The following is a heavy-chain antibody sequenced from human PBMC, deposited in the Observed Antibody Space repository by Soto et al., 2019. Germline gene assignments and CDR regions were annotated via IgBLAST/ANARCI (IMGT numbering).Heavy chain of an antibody. CDR1: GFTFSSYG. J-gene: IGHJ4*02. Sequence: PVGSLRLSCAASGFTFSSYGMHWVRQAPGKGLEWVAVISYDGSNKYYADSVKGRFTISRDNSKNTLYLQMNSLRAEDTAVYYCAKGRINYFDYWGQGTLVTVSS. D-gene: IGHD2-21*01. CDR3: AKGRINYFDY. CDR2: ISYDGSNK. V-gene: IGHV3-30*18.